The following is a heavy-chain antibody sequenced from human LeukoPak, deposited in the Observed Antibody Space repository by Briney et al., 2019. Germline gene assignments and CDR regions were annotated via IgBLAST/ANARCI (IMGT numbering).Heavy chain of an antibody. V-gene: IGHV3-23*01. J-gene: IGHJ4*02. CDR2: IRVNGGST. Sequence: GGSLRLSCAASGFTFSNAWMNWVRQAPGKGLEWVSGIRVNGGSTYYADSVKGRFTISRDNSKNTLYLQMNSLRVDDTAVYYCAKGRADAYTFDYWGQGTLVTISS. CDR1: GFTFSNAW. D-gene: IGHD5-24*01. CDR3: AKGRADAYTFDY.